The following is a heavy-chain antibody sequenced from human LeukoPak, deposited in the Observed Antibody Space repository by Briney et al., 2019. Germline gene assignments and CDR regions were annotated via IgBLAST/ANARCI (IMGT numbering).Heavy chain of an antibody. V-gene: IGHV3-23*01. D-gene: IGHD3-3*01. CDR2: ISGSGGST. CDR1: GFTFSSYA. Sequence: GGSLRLSCAASGFTFSSYAMSWVRQAPGKGLEWVSAISGSGGSTYYADSVKGRFTISRDNSKNTLYLQMNSLRAEDTAVYYCARYTIFGVVIPPYFDYWGQGTLVTVSS. J-gene: IGHJ4*02. CDR3: ARYTIFGVVIPPYFDY.